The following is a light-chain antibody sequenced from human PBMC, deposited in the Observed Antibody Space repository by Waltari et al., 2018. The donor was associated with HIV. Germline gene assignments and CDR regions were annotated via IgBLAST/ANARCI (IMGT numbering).Light chain of an antibody. CDR2: EVS. Sequence: QSALPQPASVSGSPGQSITISCTGTSSAVGGYNLVSWYQQHPGKAPKLMIYEVSKRPSGVSNRFSGSKSGNTASLTISGLQAEDEADYYCCAYAGSTTYVIFGGGTKLTVL. CDR1: SSAVGGYNL. J-gene: IGLJ2*01. V-gene: IGLV2-23*02. CDR3: CAYAGSTTYVI.